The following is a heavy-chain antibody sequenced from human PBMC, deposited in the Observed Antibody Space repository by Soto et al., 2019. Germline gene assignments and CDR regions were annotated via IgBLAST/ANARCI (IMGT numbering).Heavy chain of an antibody. J-gene: IGHJ3*02. D-gene: IGHD3-16*02. CDR2: INAGNGNT. V-gene: IGHV1-3*01. CDR1: GYTFTSYA. Sequence: ASVKVSCKASGYTFTSYAMHWVRQAPGQRLEWMGWINAGNGNTKYSQKFQGRVTMTRDTSTSTAYMELRSLRSDDTAVYYCAREENENYDYIWGSYRDDAFDIWGQGTMVTVSS. CDR3: AREENENYDYIWGSYRDDAFDI.